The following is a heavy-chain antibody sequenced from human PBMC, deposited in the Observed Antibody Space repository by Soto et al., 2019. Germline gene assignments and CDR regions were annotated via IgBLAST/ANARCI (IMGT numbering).Heavy chain of an antibody. CDR2: IYYSGST. Sequence: QVQLQESGPGLVKPSETLSLTCTVSGGSISSYYWSWIRQPPGKGLEWIGYIYYSGSTNYNPSLKSRVTISVDTSKNQFSLKLSSVTAADTAVYYCAREGLATIFGVVRRTGTWGMDVWGQGTTVTVSS. D-gene: IGHD3-3*01. CDR3: AREGLATIFGVVRRTGTWGMDV. CDR1: GGSISSYY. V-gene: IGHV4-59*01. J-gene: IGHJ6*02.